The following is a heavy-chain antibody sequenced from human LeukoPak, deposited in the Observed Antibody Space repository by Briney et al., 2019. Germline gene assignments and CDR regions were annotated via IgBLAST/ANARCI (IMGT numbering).Heavy chain of an antibody. D-gene: IGHD3-16*01. V-gene: IGHV3-48*03. CDR1: GFTFSSYE. CDR2: ISSSGSTI. CDR3: AREGVGLGEPLDY. Sequence: SGGSLRLSCAASGFTFSSYEMNWVRQAPGKGLEWVSYISSSGSTIYYADSVKGRFTISRDNAKNSLYLQMNSLRAEDTAVYYCAREGVGLGEPLDYWGQGTLVTVSS. J-gene: IGHJ4*02.